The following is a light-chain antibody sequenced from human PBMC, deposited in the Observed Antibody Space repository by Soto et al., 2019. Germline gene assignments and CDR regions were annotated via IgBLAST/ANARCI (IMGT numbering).Light chain of an antibody. CDR2: AAS. J-gene: IGKJ3*01. V-gene: IGKV3-11*01. CDR3: EQRSNLHFH. Sequence: DIVLTQSPATLSLYPGERATLSCRASQSVSSYLAWYQQKPGQAPRLLISAASNRSTGIPSRFSGCGSRTDFTLTISSLEPEDFADYYCEQRSNLHFHFVTETRVDFK. CDR1: QSVSSY.